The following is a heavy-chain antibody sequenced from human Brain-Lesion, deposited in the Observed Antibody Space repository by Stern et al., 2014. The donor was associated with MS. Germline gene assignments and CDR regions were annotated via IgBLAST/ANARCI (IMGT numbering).Heavy chain of an antibody. V-gene: IGHV1-24*01. D-gene: IGHD1-26*01. Sequence: QVQLVQSGAVVKKPGASVKVSCKVSGYTLTELSMHWVRQAPRKGLEWMGGFDPEDGETIYAQKFQGRVTMTEDTSTDTAYMELSSLRSEDTAVYYCATLSPGAGGNYYRHFDYWGQGTLVTVSS. CDR2: FDPEDGET. CDR3: ATLSPGAGGNYYRHFDY. CDR1: GYTLTELS. J-gene: IGHJ4*02.